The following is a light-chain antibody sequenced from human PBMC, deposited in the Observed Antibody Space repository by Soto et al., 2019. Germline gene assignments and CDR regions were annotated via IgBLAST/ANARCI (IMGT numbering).Light chain of an antibody. CDR2: GAS. CDR3: QQYGSVPLT. V-gene: IGKV3-15*01. Sequence: EIVMTQSPVTLSVSPGERATLSCRASQSVSSNLAWYQQKPGQAPRLLIYGASTRATGVPARFSGSGSGTEFTLTISRLEPEDFAVYYCQQYGSVPLTFGGGTKVEIK. J-gene: IGKJ4*01. CDR1: QSVSSN.